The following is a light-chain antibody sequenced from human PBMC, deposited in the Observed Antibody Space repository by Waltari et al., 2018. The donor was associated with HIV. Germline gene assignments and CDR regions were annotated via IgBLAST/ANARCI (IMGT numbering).Light chain of an antibody. CDR2: KDT. J-gene: IGLJ2*01. CDR3: QSSDTSGTY. V-gene: IGLV3-25*03. CDR1: ALPQVF. Sequence: FELTQPPSMSVSTGPTARLTCSGDALPQVFAYWFQQKSGQAPVLLIFKDTERQTGIPARFSGSSSGTVATLTISGVRAEDEADYYCQSSDTSGTYFGGGTKLTVL.